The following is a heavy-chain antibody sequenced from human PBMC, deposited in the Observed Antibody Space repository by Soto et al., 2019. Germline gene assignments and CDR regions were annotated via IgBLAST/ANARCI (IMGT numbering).Heavy chain of an antibody. Sequence: GGSLGLSCAASGFTFSSYGMHWVRQAPGKGLEWVAVIWYDGSNKYYADSVKGRFTISRDNSKNTLYLQMNSLRAEDTAVYYCAGDKDYGGNYFDYWGQGTLVTVSS. CDR3: AGDKDYGGNYFDY. CDR2: IWYDGSNK. J-gene: IGHJ4*02. CDR1: GFTFSSYG. D-gene: IGHD4-17*01. V-gene: IGHV3-33*01.